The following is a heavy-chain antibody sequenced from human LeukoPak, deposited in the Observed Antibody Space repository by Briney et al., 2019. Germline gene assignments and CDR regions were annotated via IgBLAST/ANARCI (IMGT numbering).Heavy chain of an antibody. Sequence: SETLTLTCTVSGGSISSSSYYWGWIRQAPGKGLEWIGSIYYSGSTYYNPSLKSRVTISVDTSKNQFSLKLSSVTAADTAVYYCARLGKDGYNLRGLDHWGQGHLDSVSS. CDR2: IYYSGST. D-gene: IGHD5-24*01. CDR1: GGSISSSSYY. J-gene: IGHJ4*02. V-gene: IGHV4-39*01. CDR3: ARLGKDGYNLRGLDH.